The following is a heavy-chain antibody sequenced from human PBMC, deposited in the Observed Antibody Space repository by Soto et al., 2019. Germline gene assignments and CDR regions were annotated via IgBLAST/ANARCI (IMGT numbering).Heavy chain of an antibody. CDR2: ISWNSGSI. J-gene: IGHJ4*02. CDR1: GFTFDDYA. D-gene: IGHD5-12*01. Sequence: GGSLRLSCAASGFTFDDYAMHWVRQAPGKGLEWVSGISWNSGSIGYADSVKGRFTISRDNAKNSLYLQMNSLRAEDTALYYCAKDYSGYDLKDPYSDYWGQGTLVTVSS. V-gene: IGHV3-9*01. CDR3: AKDYSGYDLKDPYSDY.